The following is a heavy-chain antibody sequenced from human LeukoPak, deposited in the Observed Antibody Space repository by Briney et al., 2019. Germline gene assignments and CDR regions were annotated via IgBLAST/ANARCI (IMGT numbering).Heavy chain of an antibody. CDR1: GLTFHDYA. CDR3: AKASSGSSSRPVDY. CDR2: ISGDGGSA. J-gene: IGHJ4*02. Sequence: GGSLRLSCVASGLTFHDYAMSWVRQVPGKGLEWVSLISGDGGSASYAGSVKGRFTISRDNSKNSLYLQMNSLRTEDTAFYYCAKASSGSSSRPVDYWGQGTLVT. D-gene: IGHD3-10*01. V-gene: IGHV3-43*02.